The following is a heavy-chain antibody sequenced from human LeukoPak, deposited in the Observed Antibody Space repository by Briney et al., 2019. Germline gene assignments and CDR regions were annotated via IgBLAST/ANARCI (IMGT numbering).Heavy chain of an antibody. Sequence: GRSLRLSCAASGFTFDDYAMHWVRQAPGKGLEWVSAISGSGGSTYYADSVKGRFTISRDNSKNTLYLQMNSLRAEDTAVYYCAKKGVVVVAATLYYFDYWGQGTLVTVSS. CDR2: ISGSGGST. V-gene: IGHV3-23*01. CDR1: GFTFDDYA. D-gene: IGHD2-15*01. CDR3: AKKGVVVVAATLYYFDY. J-gene: IGHJ4*02.